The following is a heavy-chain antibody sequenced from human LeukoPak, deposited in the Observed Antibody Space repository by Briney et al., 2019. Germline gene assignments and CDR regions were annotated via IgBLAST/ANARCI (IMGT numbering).Heavy chain of an antibody. CDR3: AKGGRHSSSWNEY. J-gene: IGHJ4*02. CDR1: GFTFDDYA. V-gene: IGHV3-9*01. D-gene: IGHD6-13*01. Sequence: GGSLRLSCAASGFTFDDYAMLRVRQAPGKGLEWVSSISWNSGSKAYADSVKGRFTISRDNAKNSLYLQMNSLRVEDTALYYCAKGGRHSSSWNEYWGQGTLVTGSS. CDR2: ISWNSGSK.